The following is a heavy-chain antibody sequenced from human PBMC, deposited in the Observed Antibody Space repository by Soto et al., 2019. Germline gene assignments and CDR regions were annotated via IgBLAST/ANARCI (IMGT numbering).Heavy chain of an antibody. CDR2: IYHSGNT. CDR1: GDSLSSNNW. Sequence: QVQLQESGPGLVKPSGTLSLTCAVSGDSLSSNNWWNWVRQPPGMGLEWIGEIYHSGNTNYNPSLKSRVTISVDKSKNEFSLKLSSVTAADTAVYYCARKITMIRGSMIDYWGQGTLVTVSS. J-gene: IGHJ4*02. D-gene: IGHD3-10*01. V-gene: IGHV4-4*02. CDR3: ARKITMIRGSMIDY.